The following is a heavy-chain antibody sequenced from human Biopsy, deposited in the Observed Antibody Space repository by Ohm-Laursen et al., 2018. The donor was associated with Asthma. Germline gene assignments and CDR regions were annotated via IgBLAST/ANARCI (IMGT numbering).Heavy chain of an antibody. CDR3: AEDLSKAVGGSNDYYYGMDV. V-gene: IGHV3-23*01. D-gene: IGHD6-19*01. Sequence: GSLRLSCAASGFTFSNYAMTWVRQAPGKGLEWVSAISGVGGGTKYADSVKGRFTISRDNSKNTLSLQMSSLRAEDTALYYCAEDLSKAVGGSNDYYYGMDVWGQGTTVTVAS. J-gene: IGHJ6*02. CDR2: ISGVGGGT. CDR1: GFTFSNYA.